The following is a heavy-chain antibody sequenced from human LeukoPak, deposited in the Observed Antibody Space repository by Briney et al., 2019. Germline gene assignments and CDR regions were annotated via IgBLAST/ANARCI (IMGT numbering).Heavy chain of an antibody. CDR1: GFTFSSYG. J-gene: IGHJ4*02. V-gene: IGHV3-33*01. D-gene: IGHD4-17*01. CDR2: IWYDGSNE. CDR3: VRELNDYGAYGFDY. Sequence: PGGSLRLSCAASGFTFSSYGMHWVRQAPGKGPEWVAVIWYDGSNEYYAESVKGRFTISRDNSKNTLYLQMNSLRAEDTAVYYCVRELNDYGAYGFDYWGPGTLVTVSS.